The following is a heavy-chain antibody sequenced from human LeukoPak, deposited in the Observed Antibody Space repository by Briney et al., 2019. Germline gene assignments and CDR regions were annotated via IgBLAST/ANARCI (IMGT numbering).Heavy chain of an antibody. D-gene: IGHD3-3*01. J-gene: IGHJ3*02. CDR1: GYTFTSYG. CDR2: ISAYNGNT. Sequence: VASVKVSCKASGYTFTSYGISWLRQAPGQGLEWMGWISAYNGNTNYAQKLQGRVTMTTDTSTSTVYIALRSLRSDDTAVYYCARTGPGFWSGYPSPHDAFDIWGQGTMVTGSS. CDR3: ARTGPGFWSGYPSPHDAFDI. V-gene: IGHV1-18*01.